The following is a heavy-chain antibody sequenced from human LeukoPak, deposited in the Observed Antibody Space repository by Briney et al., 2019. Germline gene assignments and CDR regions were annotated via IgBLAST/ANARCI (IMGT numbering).Heavy chain of an antibody. CDR2: ISGSGGST. Sequence: PGRSLRLSCAASGFTFSSYAMSWVRQAPGKGLEWVSAISGSGGSTYYADSVKGRFTISRDNSKSTLYVQVNSLRAEDTALYYCAKVWSSSWYRTDAFEIWGQGTMVTVSS. CDR1: GFTFSSYA. D-gene: IGHD6-13*01. V-gene: IGHV3-23*01. CDR3: AKVWSSSWYRTDAFEI. J-gene: IGHJ3*02.